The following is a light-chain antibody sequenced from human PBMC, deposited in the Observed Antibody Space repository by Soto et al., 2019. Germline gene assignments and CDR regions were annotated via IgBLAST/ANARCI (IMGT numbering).Light chain of an antibody. Sequence: QSVRTQPPSASGTPGQRVIISCYGSSSNIGGNTVSWYQQLPGTAPKLLIYSNNQRPSGVPDRFSGSKSGTSASLAISGLQSEDEADYFCAAWDDSLKAVMFGGGTKLTVL. CDR1: SSNIGGNT. CDR2: SNN. V-gene: IGLV1-44*01. J-gene: IGLJ3*02. CDR3: AAWDDSLKAVM.